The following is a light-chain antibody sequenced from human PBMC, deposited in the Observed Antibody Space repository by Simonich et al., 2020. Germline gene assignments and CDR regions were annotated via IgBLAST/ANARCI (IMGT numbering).Light chain of an antibody. CDR3: CSYAGSSTLV. V-gene: IGLV2-23*01. J-gene: IGLJ3*02. Sequence: QSALTQPASVSGSPGQSITISCTGTSRDVGSYNLVSWYQQHPGQAPKLLIYVGSKRPSGVSNRVAGSKSGNTASRTISGLQAEEEADYYCCSYAGSSTLVFGGGTKLTVL. CDR1: SRDVGSYNL. CDR2: VGS.